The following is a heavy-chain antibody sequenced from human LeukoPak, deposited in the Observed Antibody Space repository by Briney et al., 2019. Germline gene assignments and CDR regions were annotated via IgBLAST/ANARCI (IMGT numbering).Heavy chain of an antibody. CDR3: IRESQVRLHLEY. V-gene: IGHV3-74*01. CDR2: INTDGRLT. Sequence: GGSLRPSCAASGFTFATYWVHWVRQAPGKGRVWVARINTDGRLTTYADSVKGRFTLSRDNAENTLFLQMNDLRPEDMAVYYCIRESQVRLHLEYWGRGTLATVSS. D-gene: IGHD3-22*01. J-gene: IGHJ4*02. CDR1: GFTFATYW.